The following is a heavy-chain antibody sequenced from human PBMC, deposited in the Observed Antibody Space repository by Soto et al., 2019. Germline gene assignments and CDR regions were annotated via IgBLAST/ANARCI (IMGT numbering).Heavy chain of an antibody. V-gene: IGHV2-5*02. Sequence: QITLKESGPTLVKPTQTLTLTCTFSGFSLSTNGVGVGWIRQPPGKALEWLALIYWDDDKRYSPSLKSRLTXXKXXXXXXXXXXXXXXXXXXXXXXXXXXXXXXYLLYHWGQGTLVTVSS. J-gene: IGHJ5*02. CDR1: GFSLSTNGVG. CDR2: IYWDDDK. D-gene: IGHD2-2*01. CDR3: XXXXXXYLLYH.